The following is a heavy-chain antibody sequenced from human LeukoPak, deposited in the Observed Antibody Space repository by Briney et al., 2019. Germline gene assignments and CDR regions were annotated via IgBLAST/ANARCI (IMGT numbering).Heavy chain of an antibody. D-gene: IGHD3-3*01. CDR2: ISGSGGST. J-gene: IGHJ4*02. CDR3: ARDSRYYDFWSGYPPPDY. Sequence: GGSLRLSCAASGFSFSSYAMSWVRQAPGKGLEWVSAISGSGGSTYYADSVKGRFTISRDNSKNTLYLQMNSLRAEDTAVYYCARDSRYYDFWSGYPPPDYWGQGTLVTVSS. V-gene: IGHV3-23*01. CDR1: GFSFSSYA.